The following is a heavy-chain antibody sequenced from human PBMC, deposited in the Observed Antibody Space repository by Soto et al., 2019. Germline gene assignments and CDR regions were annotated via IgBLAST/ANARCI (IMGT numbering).Heavy chain of an antibody. D-gene: IGHD3-10*01. J-gene: IGHJ4*02. CDR1: GGSFSGHY. V-gene: IGHV4-34*02. Sequence: QVQLQQWGAGLLKPSETLSLTCGVSGGSFSGHYWSWIRQPPGKGLGWLGEISHSGSTSSNPSLNGRVAISVGPSTDQFSLRRSSVTAADTAVYYWPRLPGGNYYGFDHWGQGNLVTVSS. CDR3: PRLPGGNYYGFDH. CDR2: ISHSGST.